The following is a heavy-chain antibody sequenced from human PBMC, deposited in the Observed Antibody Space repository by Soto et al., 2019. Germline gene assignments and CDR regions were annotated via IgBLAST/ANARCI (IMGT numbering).Heavy chain of an antibody. CDR3: ARNLDAPGGYYYGMDV. D-gene: IGHD3-10*01. CDR1: GCSISSGDYY. CDR2: IYYSGST. Sequence: SETLSLTCTVSGCSISSGDYYWSWIRQPPGKGLEWIGYIYYSGSTYYNPSLKSRVTISVDTSKNQFSLKLSSVTAADTAVYYCARNLDAPGGYYYGMDVWGQGTTVTVSS. J-gene: IGHJ6*02. V-gene: IGHV4-30-4*01.